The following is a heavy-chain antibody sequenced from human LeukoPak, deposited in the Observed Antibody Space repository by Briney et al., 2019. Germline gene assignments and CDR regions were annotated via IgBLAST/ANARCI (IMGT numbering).Heavy chain of an antibody. Sequence: SETLSLTCTVSGGSISSYYWSWIRQPPGKGLEWIGYIYYSGSTDYNPSLKSRVTISVDTSKNQFSLKLSSVTAADTAVYYCARGQDYGDYEGYWGQGTLVTVSS. CDR1: GGSISSYY. CDR3: ARGQDYGDYEGY. CDR2: IYYSGST. D-gene: IGHD4-17*01. J-gene: IGHJ4*02. V-gene: IGHV4-59*01.